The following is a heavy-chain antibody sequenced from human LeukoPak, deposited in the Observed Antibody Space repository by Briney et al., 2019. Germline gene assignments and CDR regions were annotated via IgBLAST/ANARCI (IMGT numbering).Heavy chain of an antibody. D-gene: IGHD6-13*01. V-gene: IGHV4-34*01. CDR1: GGSFSGYY. J-gene: IGHJ4*02. Sequence: SETLSLTCAVYGGSFSGYYWSWIRQPPGKGLEWIGEINHSGSTNYNPSLKSRVTISVDTSKNQFSLELSSVTAADTAVYYCARIREEQQLVLNVDYWGQGTPVTVSS. CDR2: INHSGST. CDR3: ARIREEQQLVLNVDY.